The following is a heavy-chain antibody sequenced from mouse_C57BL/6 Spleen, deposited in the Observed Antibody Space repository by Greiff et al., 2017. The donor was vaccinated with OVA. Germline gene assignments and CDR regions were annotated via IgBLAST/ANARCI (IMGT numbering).Heavy chain of an antibody. CDR1: GYAFSSSW. V-gene: IGHV1-82*01. CDR2: IYPGDGDT. Sequence: VMLVESGPELVKPGASVKISCKASGYAFSSSWMNWVKQRPGKGLEWIGRIYPGDGDTNYNGKFKGKATLTADKSSSTAYMQLSSLTSEDSAVYFCERESTIANFDYWGQGTTLTVSS. D-gene: IGHD1-1*01. CDR3: ERESTIANFDY. J-gene: IGHJ2*01.